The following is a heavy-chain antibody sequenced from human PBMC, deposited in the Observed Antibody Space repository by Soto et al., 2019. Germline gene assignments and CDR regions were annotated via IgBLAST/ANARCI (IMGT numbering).Heavy chain of an antibody. Sequence: SETLSLTCTVSGGSISSYYWSWIRQPPGKGLEWIGYIYSSGTATYNPALKSRATISEHTSKSQFSLNLSSVTAADTAVYFCVRAYDYDDFDYWGQGTLVTVSS. CDR3: VRAYDYDDFDY. D-gene: IGHD4-17*01. J-gene: IGHJ4*02. V-gene: IGHV4-59*01. CDR2: IYSSGTA. CDR1: GGSISSYY.